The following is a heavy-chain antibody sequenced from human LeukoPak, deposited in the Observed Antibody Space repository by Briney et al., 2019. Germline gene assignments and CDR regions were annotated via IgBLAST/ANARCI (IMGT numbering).Heavy chain of an antibody. D-gene: IGHD4-17*01. CDR2: IFYSGST. Sequence: SQTLSLTCTVSGGSISSGDYYWSWIRQHPGKGLEWIGYIFYSGSTYYNPSLKSRVTISVDTSKNQFPLKLSSVTAADTAVYYCARGGYGAGFDYWGQGTLVTVSS. J-gene: IGHJ4*02. CDR3: ARGGYGAGFDY. CDR1: GGSISSGDYY. V-gene: IGHV4-31*03.